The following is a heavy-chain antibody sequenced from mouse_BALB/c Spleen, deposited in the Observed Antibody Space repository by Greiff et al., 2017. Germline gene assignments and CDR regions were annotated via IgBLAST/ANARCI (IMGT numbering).Heavy chain of an antibody. J-gene: IGHJ1*01. CDR2: ISNGGGST. CDR3: ARHSRYDEYFDV. CDR1: GFTFSSYT. D-gene: IGHD2-14*01. V-gene: IGHV5-12-2*01. Sequence: EVMLVESGGGLVKPGGSLKLSCAASGFTFSSYTMSWVRQTPEKRLEWVAYISNGGGSTYYPDTVKGRFTISRDNAKNTLYLQMSSLKSEDTAMYYCARHSRYDEYFDVWGAGTTVTVSS.